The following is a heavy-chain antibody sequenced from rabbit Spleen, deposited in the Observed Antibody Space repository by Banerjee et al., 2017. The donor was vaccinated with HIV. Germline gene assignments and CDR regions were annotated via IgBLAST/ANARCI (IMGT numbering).Heavy chain of an antibody. CDR1: GFSFSSGYY. V-gene: IGHV1S45*01. CDR2: IYGGSVGGT. Sequence: QEQLVESGGGLVQPEGSLTLTCTASGFSFSSGYYIGWVRQAPGKGLEWIGCIYGGSVGGTYYASWAKGRFTISKTSSTTVTLQMTSLTAADTATYFCARYDSLASYYTAIDLWGQGTLVTVS. D-gene: IGHD8-1*01. CDR3: ARYDSLASYYTAIDL. J-gene: IGHJ3*01.